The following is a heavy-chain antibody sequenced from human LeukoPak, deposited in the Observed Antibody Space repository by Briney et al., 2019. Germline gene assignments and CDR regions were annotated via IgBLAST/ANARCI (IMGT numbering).Heavy chain of an antibody. Sequence: SETLSLTCTVSGGSISSGGYYWVWIRQPPGKGLEWIATIYYSGSTYYNPSLKSRVTISVDTSKSQFSLKLSSMTAADTAVYYCARLAQGSGSYGFDYWGQGTLVTVSS. CDR2: IYYSGST. V-gene: IGHV4-39*01. J-gene: IGHJ4*02. D-gene: IGHD3-10*01. CDR1: GGSISSGGYY. CDR3: ARLAQGSGSYGFDY.